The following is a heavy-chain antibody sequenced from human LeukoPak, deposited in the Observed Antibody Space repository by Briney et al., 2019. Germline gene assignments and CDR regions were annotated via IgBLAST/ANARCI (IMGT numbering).Heavy chain of an antibody. CDR1: GASIDFESYY. D-gene: IGHD1-26*01. J-gene: IGHJ1*01. Sequence: SETLSLTCTVSGASIDFESYYXTWVXQSAXXXXXWIGRIDHGGVTNYNPSLQSRVTISLDTSQNQFSLKLDSVTAADTAVYYCARGHDYYSEYFQHWGQGTLVSVSS. CDR3: ARGHDYYSEYFQH. V-gene: IGHV4-61*02. CDR2: IDHGGVT.